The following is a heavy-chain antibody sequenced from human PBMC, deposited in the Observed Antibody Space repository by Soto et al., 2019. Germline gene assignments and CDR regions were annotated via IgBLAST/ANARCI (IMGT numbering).Heavy chain of an antibody. CDR2: INPNTGGT. V-gene: IGHV1-2*02. D-gene: IGHD3-9*01. J-gene: IGHJ3*02. CDR3: ARDSYYDILTGYSRNAFDI. Sequence: ASVKVSCKASGYTFAGYYMHWVRQAPGQGLEWVGWINPNTGGTNYAQKFQGRVTMTRDTSITTAYMELSRLRSDDTAVYYCARDSYYDILTGYSRNAFDIWGQGTMVTVSS. CDR1: GYTFAGYY.